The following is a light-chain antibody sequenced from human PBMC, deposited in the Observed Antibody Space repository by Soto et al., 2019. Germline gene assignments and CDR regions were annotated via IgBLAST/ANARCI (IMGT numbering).Light chain of an antibody. CDR2: EVN. J-gene: IGLJ1*01. CDR3: SSFAVSNSFV. V-gene: IGLV2-8*01. Sequence: QSVLTQPPSASGSPGQSVTISCTGTSNDVGGYNYVSWYQQHPGKAPKLMIYEVNKRPSGVPDRFSGSKSGNTASLTVSGLQAEDEADYSCSSFAVSNSFVFGAGTKVTVL. CDR1: SNDVGGYNY.